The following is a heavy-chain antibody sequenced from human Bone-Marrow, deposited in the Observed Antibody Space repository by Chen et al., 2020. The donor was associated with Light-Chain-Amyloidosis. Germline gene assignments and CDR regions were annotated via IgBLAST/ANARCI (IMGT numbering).Heavy chain of an antibody. CDR2: IRYDGSNI. D-gene: IGHD4-17*01. Sequence: QVQLVESGGGVVQPGGSLRLSCAASGFTFSSYGIHWVRQAPGKGLEWVAFIRYDGSNIYYADSVKGRFTISRDNSKNTLYLQMNSLRAEDTALYYCAKGHDYGDYGEYYFDYWGQGTLVTVSS. CDR3: AKGHDYGDYGEYYFDY. V-gene: IGHV3-30*02. J-gene: IGHJ4*02. CDR1: GFTFSSYG.